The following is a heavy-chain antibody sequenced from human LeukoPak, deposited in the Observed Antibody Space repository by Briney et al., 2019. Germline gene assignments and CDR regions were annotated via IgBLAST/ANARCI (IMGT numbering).Heavy chain of an antibody. V-gene: IGHV4-59*08. CDR3: ARHAYYYDRSGSYEAFDI. Sequence: SETLSLICTVSGGSISRYYWSWIRQPPGKGLEWIGSMYYSGSANYKPSLKSRVTISVDTSKNQFSLKLSSVTAADTAVYYCARHAYYYDRSGSYEAFDIWGQGTMVTVSS. CDR2: MYYSGSA. D-gene: IGHD3-22*01. CDR1: GGSISRYY. J-gene: IGHJ3*02.